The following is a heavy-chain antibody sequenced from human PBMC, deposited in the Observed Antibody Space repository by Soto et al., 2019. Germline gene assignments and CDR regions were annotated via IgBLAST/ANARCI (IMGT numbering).Heavy chain of an antibody. Sequence: QVQLMKSGAAVKKPGASVKVSCKASGDTFTEYYIHWVRQAPGQGLEWMVPVNPSGGHTTYAQHFLGRVTMTGDTATSTLYMELTSLTSKDTAVYYCARGGHVVVVTAALDYWGQGTLVTVSS. V-gene: IGHV1-46*01. CDR1: GDTFTEYY. CDR3: ARGGHVVVVTAALDY. D-gene: IGHD2-21*02. CDR2: VNPSGGHT. J-gene: IGHJ4*02.